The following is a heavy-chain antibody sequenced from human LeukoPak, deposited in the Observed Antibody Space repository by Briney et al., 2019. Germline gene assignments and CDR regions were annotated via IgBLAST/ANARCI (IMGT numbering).Heavy chain of an antibody. V-gene: IGHV4-59*01. D-gene: IGHD2-2*01. Sequence: SETLSLTCTVSGDSISGYFWSWIRQTPGKGLEWIGYIHYSGSTNYNPSLKSRVTISVDTSKNQFSLKLSSVTAADTAVYYCARILGYCSSTSTLCDYYYYYMDVWGKGTTVTVSS. CDR1: GDSISGYF. CDR3: ARILGYCSSTSTLCDYYYYYMDV. J-gene: IGHJ6*03. CDR2: IHYSGST.